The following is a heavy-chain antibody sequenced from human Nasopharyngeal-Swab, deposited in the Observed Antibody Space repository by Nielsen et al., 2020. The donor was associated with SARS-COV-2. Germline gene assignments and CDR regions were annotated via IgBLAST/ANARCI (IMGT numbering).Heavy chain of an antibody. CDR1: GFTFSSYG. CDR2: ISYDGSNK. V-gene: IGHV3-30*03. D-gene: IGHD3-10*01. J-gene: IGHJ4*02. CDR3: ARTETYYYGSGSYYPIDY. Sequence: GESLKISCAASGFTFSSYGMHWVRQAPGKGLEWVAVISYDGSNKYYADSVKGRFTISRDNSKNTLYLQMNSLRAEDTAVYCCARTETYYYGSGSYYPIDYWGQGTLVTVSS.